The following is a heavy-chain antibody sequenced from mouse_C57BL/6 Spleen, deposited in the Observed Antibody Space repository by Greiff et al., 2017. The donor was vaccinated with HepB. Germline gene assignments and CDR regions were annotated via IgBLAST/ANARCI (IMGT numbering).Heavy chain of an antibody. Sequence: EVQLQQSGPELVKPGASVKISCKASGYTFTDYYMNWVKQSHGKSLEWIGDINPNNGGTSYNQKFKGKATLTVDKSSSTAYMELRSLTSEDSAVYYCARGDFNYYGSDWGQGTTLTVSS. CDR2: INPNNGGT. CDR3: ARGDFNYYGSD. D-gene: IGHD1-1*01. CDR1: GYTFTDYY. V-gene: IGHV1-26*01. J-gene: IGHJ2*01.